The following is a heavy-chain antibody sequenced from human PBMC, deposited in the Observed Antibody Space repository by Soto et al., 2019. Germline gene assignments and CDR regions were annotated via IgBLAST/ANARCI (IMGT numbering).Heavy chain of an antibody. D-gene: IGHD3-22*01. J-gene: IGHJ4*02. Sequence: ASVKVSCKASGYTFTSYDINWVRQASGQGLEWMGWMNPNSGNQGSAQKFQGRVTMTRSTSINTAYMELSSLRSEDTAMYYCASKNYYDSSGYYWGQGTLVTVSS. CDR3: ASKNYYDSSGYY. V-gene: IGHV1-8*01. CDR1: GYTFTSYD. CDR2: MNPNSGNQ.